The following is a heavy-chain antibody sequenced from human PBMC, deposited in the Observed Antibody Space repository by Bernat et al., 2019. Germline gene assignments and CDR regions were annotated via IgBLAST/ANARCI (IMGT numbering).Heavy chain of an antibody. Sequence: EVQLLESGGGLVQPGGSLRLSCAASGFTFSSYAMSWVRQAPGKGLAWVSAISGSGGSTYYADSVKGRFTISRDNSKNTLYLQMNSLRAEDTAVYYCASQRRIVVVTPFDYWGRGSLVTVSS. D-gene: IGHD3-22*01. CDR3: ASQRRIVVVTPFDY. CDR1: GFTFSSYA. CDR2: ISGSGGST. V-gene: IGHV3-23*01. J-gene: IGHJ4*02.